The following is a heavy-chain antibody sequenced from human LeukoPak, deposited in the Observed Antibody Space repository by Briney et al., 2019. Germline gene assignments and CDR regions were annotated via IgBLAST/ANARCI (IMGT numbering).Heavy chain of an antibody. CDR2: VNVYNGKR. J-gene: IGHJ6*02. CDR1: GYTFTNYG. CDR3: ARTGPDYYGSGSYPLHYYGMDF. Sequence: ASVKVSCKASGYTFTNYGISWVRQAPGQGLEWMMWVNVYNGKREYAQKFQGRVTLTTDTSTTTAHMELRSLRFDDTAVYYCARTGPDYYGSGSYPLHYYGMDFWGQGTTVTVAS. D-gene: IGHD3-10*01. V-gene: IGHV1-18*04.